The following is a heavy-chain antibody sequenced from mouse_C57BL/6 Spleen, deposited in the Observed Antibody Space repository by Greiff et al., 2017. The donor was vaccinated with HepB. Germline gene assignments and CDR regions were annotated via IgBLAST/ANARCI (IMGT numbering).Heavy chain of an antibody. CDR3: VSSPGWYFDV. J-gene: IGHJ1*03. D-gene: IGHD4-1*01. CDR2: IRSKSNNYAT. V-gene: IGHV10-1*01. CDR1: GFSFNTYA. Sequence: EVQLVESGGGLVQPKGSLKLSCAASGFSFNTYAMNWVRQAPGKGLEWVARIRSKSNNYATYYADSVKDRFTISRDDSESMLYLQMNNLKTEDTAMYYCVSSPGWYFDVWGTGTTVTVSS.